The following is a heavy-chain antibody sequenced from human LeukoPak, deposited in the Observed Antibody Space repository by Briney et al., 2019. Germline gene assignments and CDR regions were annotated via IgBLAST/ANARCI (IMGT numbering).Heavy chain of an antibody. CDR1: GFVFSRYA. J-gene: IGHJ4*02. Sequence: GGSLRLSCAASGFVFSRYAMHWVRQAPGTGLEWVAVISYDETKKYHSDSVKGRFTIFRDNSKNTLYLQMNSLRAEDTAVCYCARDFYSSIPGALGDYWGQGTLVTVSS. D-gene: IGHD6-19*01. CDR2: ISYDETKK. V-gene: IGHV3-30-3*01. CDR3: ARDFYSSIPGALGDY.